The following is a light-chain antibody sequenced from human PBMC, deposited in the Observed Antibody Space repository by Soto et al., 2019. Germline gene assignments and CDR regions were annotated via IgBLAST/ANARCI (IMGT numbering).Light chain of an antibody. CDR3: SSYTGGNPSYV. V-gene: IGLV1-40*01. Sequence: QSVLTQPPSVSGAPGQRITISCTGSRSNIGAGYEVHWYQQLPGTAPKLLIYGDTNRPSGVPDRFSGSKSGTSASLAITGLQAEDEADYYCSSYTGGNPSYVFGTGTKLTVL. J-gene: IGLJ1*01. CDR1: RSNIGAGYE. CDR2: GDT.